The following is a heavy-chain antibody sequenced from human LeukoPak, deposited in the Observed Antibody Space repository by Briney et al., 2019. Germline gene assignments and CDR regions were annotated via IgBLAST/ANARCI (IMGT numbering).Heavy chain of an antibody. J-gene: IGHJ4*02. Sequence: TGGSLRLSCAASGFTFSSYGMHWVRQAPGKGLEWVAVISYDGSNKYYADSVKGRFTISRDNSKNTLYLQMNSLRAEDTAVYYCARDKYSSGWYYFDYGGQGTLVTVSS. V-gene: IGHV3-30*19. CDR2: ISYDGSNK. D-gene: IGHD6-13*01. CDR1: GFTFSSYG. CDR3: ARDKYSSGWYYFDY.